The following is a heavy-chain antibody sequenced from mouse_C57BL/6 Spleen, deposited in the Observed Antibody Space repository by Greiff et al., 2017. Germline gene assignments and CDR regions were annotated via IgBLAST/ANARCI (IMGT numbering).Heavy chain of an antibody. CDR3: ARSNWAFDY. D-gene: IGHD4-1*01. V-gene: IGHV1-26*01. CDR2: INPNNGGT. CDR1: GYTFTDYY. Sequence: EVQLQQSGPELVKPGASVKISCKASGYTFTDYYMNWVKQSHGKSLEWIGDINPNNGGTSYNQKFKGKATLTVDKSSSTAYMELRSLTSEDSAGYYCARSNWAFDYWGQGTTLTVSS. J-gene: IGHJ2*01.